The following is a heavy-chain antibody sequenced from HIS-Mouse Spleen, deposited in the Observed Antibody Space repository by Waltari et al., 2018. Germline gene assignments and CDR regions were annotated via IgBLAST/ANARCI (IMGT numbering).Heavy chain of an antibody. CDR2: IYYSGGT. J-gene: IGHJ5*02. D-gene: IGHD6-13*01. Sequence: QLQLQESGPGLVKPSETLSLTCTVSGGSISSSSYYWGWIRQPPGKGLEWIGSIYYSGGTYYNPSLKSRVTISVDTSKNQFSQKLSSVTAADTAVYYCATFIAAAGTGHNWFDPWGQGTLVTVSS. V-gene: IGHV4-39*07. CDR3: ATFIAAAGTGHNWFDP. CDR1: GGSISSSSYY.